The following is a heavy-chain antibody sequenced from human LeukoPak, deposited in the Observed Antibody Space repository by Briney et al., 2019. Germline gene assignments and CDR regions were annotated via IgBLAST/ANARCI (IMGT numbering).Heavy chain of an antibody. Sequence: GGSLRLSCAASGFTFSSYALSWVRQAPGKGLEWVSGISENGGTTFYADSVKGRFTITRDNSKNTLYVQMNSLRGEDTAVYYCAKARSYGGYYSPSVFDIWGQGTMVTVSS. CDR3: AKARSYGGYYSPSVFDI. CDR2: ISENGGTT. CDR1: GFTFSSYA. J-gene: IGHJ3*02. V-gene: IGHV3-23*01. D-gene: IGHD4-23*01.